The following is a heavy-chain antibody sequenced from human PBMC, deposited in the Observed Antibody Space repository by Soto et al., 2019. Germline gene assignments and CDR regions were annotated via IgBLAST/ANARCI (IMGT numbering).Heavy chain of an antibody. V-gene: IGHV4-39*01. Sequence: PSETLSLTCTVSGGSISSSSYYWGWIRQPPGKGLEWIGSIYYSGSTYYNPSLKSRVTIPVDTSKNQFSLKLSSVTAADTAVYYCARHGGSYGSSFDYWGQGTLVTVS. CDR3: ARHGGSYGSSFDY. D-gene: IGHD1-26*01. J-gene: IGHJ4*02. CDR2: IYYSGST. CDR1: GGSISSSSYY.